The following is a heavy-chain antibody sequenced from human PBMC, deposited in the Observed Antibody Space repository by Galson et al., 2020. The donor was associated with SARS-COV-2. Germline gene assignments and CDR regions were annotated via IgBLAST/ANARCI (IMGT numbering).Heavy chain of an antibody. V-gene: IGHV4-34*01. CDR2: ISHSGNT. J-gene: IGHJ3*01. CDR1: GGSFSDYS. D-gene: IGHD3-22*01. CDR3: ARRRLIVLITTDDGLDF. Sequence: SQTLSLTCAVSGGSFSDYSWNWIRQPPGKGLEWIGEISHSGNTIYNASLKSRATISIDTSMNQFSLNLRSVTAADSAMYYCARRRLIVLITTDDGLDFWGHGTLVTVSS.